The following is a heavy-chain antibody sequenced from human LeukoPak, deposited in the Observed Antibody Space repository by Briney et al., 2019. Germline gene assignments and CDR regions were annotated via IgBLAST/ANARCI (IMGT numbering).Heavy chain of an antibody. CDR3: AKDQLNRFCSGGSCSTTHDY. J-gene: IGHJ4*02. V-gene: IGHV3-23*01. CDR2: ITGSSRST. CDR1: GFPFSSSS. Sequence: PGGSLRLSCAASGFPFSSSSMCWVCQAPRTGLEWVSAITGSSRSTYYADSVKGRFTISRDNSKNTLYLQMNRLRAEDTAIYYCAKDQLNRFCSGGSCSTTHDYWGQGTLVTVSS. D-gene: IGHD2-15*01.